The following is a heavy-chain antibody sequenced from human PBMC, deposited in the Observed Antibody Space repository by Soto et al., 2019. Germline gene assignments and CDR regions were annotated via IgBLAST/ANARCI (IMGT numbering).Heavy chain of an antibody. V-gene: IGHV4-59*08. CDR3: ARHRIEVVWRGFDY. Sequence: SETLSLTCAVYGGSFSGYYWGWLRQPPGKGLQWIGSSSYNGGTFYNPSLKGRVAISVDSSKKHSSLQVTSVSAADTAVYYCARHRIEVVWRGFDYWGQGSPVTVSS. CDR2: SSYNGGT. CDR1: GGSFSGYY. J-gene: IGHJ4*02. D-gene: IGHD1-1*01.